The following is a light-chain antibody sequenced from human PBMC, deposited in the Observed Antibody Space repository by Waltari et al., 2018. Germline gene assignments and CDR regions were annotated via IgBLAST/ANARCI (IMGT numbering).Light chain of an antibody. V-gene: IGLV3-25*03. CDR2: RDT. CDR1: ALPTQY. Sequence: SYKLTQTPSVSVSPGQTARITCSGDALPTQYAYWYQQKPGQAPVLVIYRDTERPSGIPERFSGSSSGTTVTFTISGVQAEDEADYYCQSADSNSTSVVFGGGTKLTVL. J-gene: IGLJ3*02. CDR3: QSADSNSTSVV.